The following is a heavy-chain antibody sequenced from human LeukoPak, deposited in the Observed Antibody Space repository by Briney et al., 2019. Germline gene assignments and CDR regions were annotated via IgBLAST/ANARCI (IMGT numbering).Heavy chain of an antibody. J-gene: IGHJ4*02. CDR2: IWHDGSND. D-gene: IGHD3-22*01. Sequence: PGGSLRLSCAASGFIFSSYGMHWVRQARGKGLEWVARIWHDGSNDDYADSVKGRFTISRDNSKNTLYLQMNSLRAEDTAIYYCAKVTGDYYDTSGAFDYWGQGTLVTVSS. V-gene: IGHV3-33*06. CDR1: GFIFSSYG. CDR3: AKVTGDYYDTSGAFDY.